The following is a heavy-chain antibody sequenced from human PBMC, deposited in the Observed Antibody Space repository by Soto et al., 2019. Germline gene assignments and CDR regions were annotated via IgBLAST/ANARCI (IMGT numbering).Heavy chain of an antibody. Sequence: PGESLKISCKGSGYSFTSYWIGWVRQMPGKGLEWMGIIYPGDSDTRYSPSFQGQVTISADKSISTAYLQWSSLKASDTAMYYCARRLGYYYDSSGHPGEAFDTWGQGTMVTVSS. J-gene: IGHJ3*02. CDR2: IYPGDSDT. V-gene: IGHV5-51*01. CDR3: ARRLGYYYDSSGHPGEAFDT. CDR1: GYSFTSYW. D-gene: IGHD3-22*01.